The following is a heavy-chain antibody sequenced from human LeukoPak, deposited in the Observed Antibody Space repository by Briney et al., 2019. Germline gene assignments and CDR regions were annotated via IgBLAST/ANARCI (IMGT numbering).Heavy chain of an antibody. CDR2: IKQDGSEI. CDR3: ARPSLNTGSYFDY. Sequence: GGSLRLSCEASGFSFSRMSWVRQATGKGLEWVANIKQDGSEIYYVDSVRGRFTISRDNAKNSLYLQMNSLRAEDTAVYYCARPSLNTGSYFDYWGQGILVSVSS. J-gene: IGHJ4*02. D-gene: IGHD1-26*01. V-gene: IGHV3-7*01. CDR1: GFSFSR.